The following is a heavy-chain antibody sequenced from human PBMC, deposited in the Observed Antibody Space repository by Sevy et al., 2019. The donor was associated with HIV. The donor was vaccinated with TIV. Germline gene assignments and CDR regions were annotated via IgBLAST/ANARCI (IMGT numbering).Heavy chain of an antibody. CDR1: GFTFSSYS. CDR3: ARDSQAEFDP. CDR2: ISSSSSYI. D-gene: IGHD6-13*01. Sequence: GGSLRLSCAASGFTFSSYSMNWVRQAPGKGLEWVSSISSSSSYIYYADSVKGRFTISRDNAQNSLYLQMNSLRAEDTAVYYCARDSQAEFDPWGQGTLVTVSS. J-gene: IGHJ5*02. V-gene: IGHV3-21*01.